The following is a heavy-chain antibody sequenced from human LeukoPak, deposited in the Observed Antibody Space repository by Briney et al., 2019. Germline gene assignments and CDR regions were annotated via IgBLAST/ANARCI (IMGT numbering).Heavy chain of an antibody. CDR3: AKVRYAAMVNRYYYYGIDV. CDR2: ISYDGSNK. Sequence: PGGSLRLSCAASGFTFSSYGMHWVRQAPGKGLEWVAVISYDGSNKYYADSVKGRFTISRDNSKNTLYLQMNSLRAEDTAVYYCAKVRYAAMVNRYYYYGIDVWGQGTTVTVSS. J-gene: IGHJ6*02. D-gene: IGHD5-18*01. V-gene: IGHV3-30*18. CDR1: GFTFSSYG.